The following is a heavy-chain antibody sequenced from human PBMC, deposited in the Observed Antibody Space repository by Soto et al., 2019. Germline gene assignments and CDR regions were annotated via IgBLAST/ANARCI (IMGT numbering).Heavy chain of an antibody. CDR1: GYTFTSYA. V-gene: IGHV1-3*01. CDR3: ARDKTGIAARPGWFDP. J-gene: IGHJ5*02. Sequence: ASVKVSCKASGYTFTSYAMHWVRQAPGQRLEWMGWINAGNGNTKYSQKFQSRVTITRDTSASTAYMELSSLRSEDTAVYYCARDKTGIAARPGWFDPWGQGTLVTVSS. D-gene: IGHD6-6*01. CDR2: INAGNGNT.